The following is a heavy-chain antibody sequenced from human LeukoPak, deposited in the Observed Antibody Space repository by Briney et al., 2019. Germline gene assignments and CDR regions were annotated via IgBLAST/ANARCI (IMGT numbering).Heavy chain of an antibody. CDR3: AKARYCSGGSCFPQLTPDY. Sequence: GGSLRLSCAASGFTFTNYWMSWVRQAPGKGLEWVANIKQDGSETYYVDSVKGRFTISRDNSKNSVYLHMSSLRAEDTAVYYCAKARYCSGGSCFPQLTPDYWGQGTLVTVSS. J-gene: IGHJ4*02. CDR1: GFTFTNYW. V-gene: IGHV3-7*03. D-gene: IGHD2-15*01. CDR2: IKQDGSET.